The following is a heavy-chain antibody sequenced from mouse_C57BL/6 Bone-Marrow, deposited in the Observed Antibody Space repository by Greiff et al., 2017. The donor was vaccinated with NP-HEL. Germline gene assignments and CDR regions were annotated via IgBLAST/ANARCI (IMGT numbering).Heavy chain of an antibody. CDR1: GYTFTDYE. Sequence: VQLQQSGAELVRPGASVTLSCKASGYTFTDYEMHWVKQTPVHGLEWIGAIDPETGGTAYNQKFKGKAILTADKSSSTAYMELRSLTSEDSAVYYCTRFPYDYHFAYGGQGTLVTVSA. D-gene: IGHD2-4*01. V-gene: IGHV1-15*01. J-gene: IGHJ3*01. CDR2: IDPETGGT. CDR3: TRFPYDYHFAY.